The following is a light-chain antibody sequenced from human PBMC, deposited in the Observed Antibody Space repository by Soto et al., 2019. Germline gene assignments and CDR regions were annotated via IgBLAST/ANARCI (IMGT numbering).Light chain of an antibody. V-gene: IGKV3-11*01. J-gene: IGKJ5*01. Sequence: EIVLTQSPATLSLSPGERVTLSCRASQSVSTHLAWYQQKIGQAPRLLVYDASDRAAGVPARFSGSGSGTDFTLTINSLEPEDFAVYYCQQRSNWPPTFGQGTRLEIK. CDR1: QSVSTH. CDR3: QQRSNWPPT. CDR2: DAS.